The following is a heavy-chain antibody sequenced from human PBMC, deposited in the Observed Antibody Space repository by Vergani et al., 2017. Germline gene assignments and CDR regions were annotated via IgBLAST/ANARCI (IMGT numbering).Heavy chain of an antibody. CDR3: GRDRSSGWNISFDY. J-gene: IGHJ4*02. Sequence: QVQLQESGPGLVKPSQTLSLTCTVPGGSLTSDSYYWSWIRQPAGKGLEWIGRIYTSGSNNYNPSLKSRVTMSVDTSKNQFSLKLSSVTAADAAVYYCGRDRSSGWNISFDYWGQGTLVTVSS. CDR2: IYTSGSN. CDR1: GGSLTSDSYY. D-gene: IGHD6-19*01. V-gene: IGHV4-61*02.